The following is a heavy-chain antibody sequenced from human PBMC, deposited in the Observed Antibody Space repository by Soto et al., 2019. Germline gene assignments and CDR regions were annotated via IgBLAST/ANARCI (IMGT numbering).Heavy chain of an antibody. CDR3: ARGAIFGVVIIDNWFDP. CDR1: GDTFSSYT. J-gene: IGHJ5*02. V-gene: IGHV1-69*02. CDR2: TIPILSMS. Sequence: SVKVSCKASGDTFSSYTINWVRQAPGLGLEWMGRTIPILSMSSYAQKFQGRVTMTRDTSTSTVYMELSSLRSEDTAVYYCARGAIFGVVIIDNWFDPCGQANLVTVSS. D-gene: IGHD3-3*01.